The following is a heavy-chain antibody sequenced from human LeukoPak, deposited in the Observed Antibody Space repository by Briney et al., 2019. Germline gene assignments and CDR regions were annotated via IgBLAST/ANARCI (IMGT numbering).Heavy chain of an antibody. D-gene: IGHD6-13*01. CDR3: TRGGSSRGYMDV. CDR2: IYYSGST. CDR1: GGSISSSSYY. Sequence: SSETLSLTCTVSGGSISSSSYYWGWIRQPPGKGLEWIGSIYYSGSTYYNPSLKSRVTISVDTSKNQFSLKLSSVTAADTAVYYCTRGGSSRGYMDVWGKGTTVTVSS. V-gene: IGHV4-39*07. J-gene: IGHJ6*03.